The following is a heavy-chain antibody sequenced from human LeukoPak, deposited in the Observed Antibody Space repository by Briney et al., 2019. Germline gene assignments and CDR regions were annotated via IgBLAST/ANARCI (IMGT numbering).Heavy chain of an antibody. CDR3: ARHLNGITIFGVVFDY. J-gene: IGHJ4*02. Sequence: GSLRLSCAASGFTFSSYAMSWVRQPPGKGLEWIGTISYSGSTYYNPSLKSRLTISVDTSKNQFSLKVSSVTAADTAVYYCARHLNGITIFGVVFDYWGQGTLVTVSS. CDR2: ISYSGST. V-gene: IGHV4-39*01. CDR1: GFTFSSYA. D-gene: IGHD3-3*01.